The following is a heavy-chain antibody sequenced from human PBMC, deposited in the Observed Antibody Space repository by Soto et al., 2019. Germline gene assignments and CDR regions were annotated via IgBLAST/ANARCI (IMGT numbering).Heavy chain of an antibody. CDR1: GGSFSGYC. Sequence: SETLSLTCAVYGGSFSGYCWSWIRQPPGKGLEWIGEINHSGSTNYNPSLKSRVTISVDTSKNQFSLKLSSVTAADTAVYYCARRVLYGASDYWGQGTLVTVSS. CDR3: ARRVLYGASDY. J-gene: IGHJ4*02. D-gene: IGHD2-8*01. CDR2: INHSGST. V-gene: IGHV4-34*01.